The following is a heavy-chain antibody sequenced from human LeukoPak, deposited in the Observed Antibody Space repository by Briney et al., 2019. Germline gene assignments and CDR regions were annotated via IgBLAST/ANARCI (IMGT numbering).Heavy chain of an antibody. CDR2: INPNSGNT. J-gene: IGHJ4*02. D-gene: IGHD3-16*01. CDR1: GYTFTGYY. V-gene: IGHV1-2*02. CDR3: ASLGPLPSGEWVDF. Sequence: ASVKVSCKASGYTFTGYYMHWVRQAPGQGLEWMGWINPNSGNTNYAQKFQGRLTMTRDTSISTAYMELSSLRSDDTAVYYCASLGPLPSGEWVDFWGQGTLVTVSS.